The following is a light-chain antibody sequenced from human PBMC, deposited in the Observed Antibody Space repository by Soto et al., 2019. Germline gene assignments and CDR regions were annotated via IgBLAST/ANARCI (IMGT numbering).Light chain of an antibody. V-gene: IGLV2-8*01. J-gene: IGLJ1*01. CDR3: SSYAGSNPYV. Sequence: SVLTQPPSAAGSPGQSVTISCTGTSNDVGIYNSVSWYQQHPGKAPKLMIYEVTKRPSGVPDRFSGSKSGNTASLTVSGLQAEDEADYYCSSYAGSNPYVFGTGTKVTVL. CDR2: EVT. CDR1: SNDVGIYNS.